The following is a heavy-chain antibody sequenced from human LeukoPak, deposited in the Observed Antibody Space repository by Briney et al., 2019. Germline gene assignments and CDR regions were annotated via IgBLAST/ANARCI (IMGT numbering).Heavy chain of an antibody. CDR3: SRFTRHPYCSSSSCSSNWFDP. CDR2: IYYSGST. V-gene: IGHV4-59*01. CDR1: GGSISSYY. J-gene: IGHJ5*02. Sequence: SETLSLTCTVSGGSISSYYWSWIRQPPGKGLEWIGYIYYSGSTNYNPSLKSRVTISVDTSKNQFSLKLSSVTAADTAVYYFSRFTRHPYCSSSSCSSNWFDPWGQGTLVTVSS. D-gene: IGHD2-2*01.